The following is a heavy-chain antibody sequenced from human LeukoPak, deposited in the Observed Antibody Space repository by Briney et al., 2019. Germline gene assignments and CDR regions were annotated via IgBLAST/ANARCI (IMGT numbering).Heavy chain of an antibody. CDR1: GGTFSSYA. V-gene: IGHV1-69*13. Sequence: GASVKVSCKASGGTFSSYAISWVRQAPGQGLEWMGGIIPIFGTANYAQKFQGRVTITADESTSTAYMELSSLRSEDTAVYYCGGGYGWFGVPHYYMDVWGKGTTVTVSS. CDR2: IIPIFGTA. CDR3: GGGYGWFGVPHYYMDV. D-gene: IGHD3-10*01. J-gene: IGHJ6*03.